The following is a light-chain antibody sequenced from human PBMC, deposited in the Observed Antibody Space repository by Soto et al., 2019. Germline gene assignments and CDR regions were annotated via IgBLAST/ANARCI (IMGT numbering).Light chain of an antibody. CDR3: HHYNSYPGT. V-gene: IGKV1-5*01. CDR1: QSVTSW. J-gene: IGKJ1*01. Sequence: DVQMTHSPSTLSASVGDRVTITCRASQSVTSWLAWYQQKPGKAPKVLIYDASSLESGVPSRFSGSGSGTEFTLTISSLHPDDFATYYCHHYNSYPGTFGQGTKVDIK. CDR2: DAS.